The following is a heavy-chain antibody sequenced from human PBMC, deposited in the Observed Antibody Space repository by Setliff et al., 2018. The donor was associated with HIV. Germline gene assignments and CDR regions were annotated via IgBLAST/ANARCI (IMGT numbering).Heavy chain of an antibody. J-gene: IGHJ6*03. V-gene: IGHV4-39*02. Sequence: SETLSLTCTVSGASISANHYWGWIRQTPGKGLEWIGSISYGGSTHDNPSLRSRVTMSVDTSKSHFSLTLRSLTAADTAVYYCARMAVRVASRPSSPLDYYYYMDLWGKGATVTVSS. CDR2: ISYGGST. CDR3: ARMAVRVASRPSSPLDYYYYMDL. D-gene: IGHD6-6*01. CDR1: GASISANHY.